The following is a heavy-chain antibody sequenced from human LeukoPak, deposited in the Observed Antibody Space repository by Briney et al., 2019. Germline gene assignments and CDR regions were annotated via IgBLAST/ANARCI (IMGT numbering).Heavy chain of an antibody. V-gene: IGHV3-23*01. CDR2: ICGSGGCT. D-gene: IGHD6-19*01. CDR3: AKTTVGYSSGRYPGWPADC. Sequence: PGGSPRLSCAASGSTFNTYAIYWVRQAPGKGLEWVSGICGSGGCTYYADSVKGRFTISRDNSKNTVYLQMNSLTADDTAVYYCAKTTVGYSSGRYPGWPADCWGQGTLVTVSP. CDR1: GSTFNTYA. J-gene: IGHJ4*02.